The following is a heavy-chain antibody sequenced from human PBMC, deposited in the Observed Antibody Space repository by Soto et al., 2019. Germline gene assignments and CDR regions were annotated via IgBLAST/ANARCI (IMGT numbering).Heavy chain of an antibody. CDR2: IWYDGSNK. Sequence: GGSLRLSCAASGFTFSSYGMHWVRQAPGKGLEWVAVIWYDGSNKYYADSVKGRFTISRDNSKNTLYLQMNSLRAEDTAVYYCAREPGYSSSFDYWGQGTLVTVSS. J-gene: IGHJ4*02. D-gene: IGHD6-13*01. CDR3: AREPGYSSSFDY. V-gene: IGHV3-33*01. CDR1: GFTFSSYG.